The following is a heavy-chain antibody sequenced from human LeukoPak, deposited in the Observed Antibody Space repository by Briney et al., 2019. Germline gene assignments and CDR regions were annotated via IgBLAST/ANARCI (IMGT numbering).Heavy chain of an antibody. D-gene: IGHD3-22*01. J-gene: IGHJ5*02. CDR3: ARDRNYYDSSGYYQGWFDP. CDR1: GGSISSYY. CDR2: IYYSGST. Sequence: SETLSLTCTVSGGSISSYYWSWIRQPPGKGLEWLGYIYYSGSTNYNPSLKSRVTISVDTSKNQFSLKLSSVTAADTAVYYCARDRNYYDSSGYYQGWFDPWGQGTLVTVSS. V-gene: IGHV4-59*01.